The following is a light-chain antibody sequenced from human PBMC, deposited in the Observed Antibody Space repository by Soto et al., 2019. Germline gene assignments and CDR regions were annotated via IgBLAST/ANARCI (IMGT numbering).Light chain of an antibody. CDR3: QQYGSSAT. V-gene: IGKV3-20*01. CDR1: QSISTNY. CDR2: GAS. J-gene: IGKJ1*01. Sequence: IVLPQSPGTLSLSPGDRAPLSWRASQSISTNYLAWYQQKPGHAPRLLIYGASNRATGIPDRFSGSGSGTYFTLTISRLEPEYSAVYYCQQYGSSATFGQGTKVDIK.